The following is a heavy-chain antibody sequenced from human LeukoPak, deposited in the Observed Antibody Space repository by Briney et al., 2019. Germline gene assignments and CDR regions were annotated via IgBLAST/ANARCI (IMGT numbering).Heavy chain of an antibody. V-gene: IGHV3-30*18. Sequence: GRSLRLSCAASGFTFSSYGMHWVRQAPGKGLEWVAVISYDGSNKYYADSVKGRFTISRDNSKNTLYLQMNSLRAEDTAVYYCAKDHGGGLQDYCGQGTLVTVSS. CDR3: AKDHGGGLQDY. J-gene: IGHJ4*02. D-gene: IGHD6-19*01. CDR1: GFTFSSYG. CDR2: ISYDGSNK.